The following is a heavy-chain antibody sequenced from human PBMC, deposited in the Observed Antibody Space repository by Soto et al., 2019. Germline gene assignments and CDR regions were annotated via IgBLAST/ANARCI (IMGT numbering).Heavy chain of an antibody. V-gene: IGHV4-4*07. Sequence: SETLSLTCTVSGDPITSYFWTWLRQPAGKGLEWIGHVFPGGPTSHNSSLKSRVTMSVDTSKNQFSLTLTSVTAADTAVYYCARTLNGFTYGSRQFYFDYWGQGTLVTVSS. CDR3: ARTLNGFTYGSRQFYFDY. CDR1: GDPITSYF. J-gene: IGHJ4*02. CDR2: VFPGGPT. D-gene: IGHD3-10*01.